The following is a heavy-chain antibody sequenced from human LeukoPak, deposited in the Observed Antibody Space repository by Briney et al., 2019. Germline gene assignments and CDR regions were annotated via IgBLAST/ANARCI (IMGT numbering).Heavy chain of an antibody. CDR3: ARGGLGGYFDWFRTDY. Sequence: GASVKVSCKASGYTFTSYGISWVRQAPGQGLEWMGWINTNTGNPTYAQGFTGRFVFSLDTSVSTAYLQISSLKAEDTAVYYCARGGLGGYFDWFRTDYWGQGTLVTVSS. J-gene: IGHJ4*02. D-gene: IGHD3-9*01. CDR2: INTNTGNP. CDR1: GYTFTSYG. V-gene: IGHV7-4-1*02.